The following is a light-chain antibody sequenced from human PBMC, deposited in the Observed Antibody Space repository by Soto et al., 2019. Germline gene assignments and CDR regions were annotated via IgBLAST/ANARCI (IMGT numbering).Light chain of an antibody. CDR3: CSYAGSSTFVV. V-gene: IGLV2-23*02. Sequence: QSALTQPASVSGSPGQSITISCTGTSSDVGSYNLVSWYQQHPGKAPKHMIYGVSKRPSCVSNRFAGSKSGNTASLTISGLQAEDEADYYCCSYAGSSTFVVFGGGTKLTLL. J-gene: IGLJ2*01. CDR1: SSDVGSYNL. CDR2: GVS.